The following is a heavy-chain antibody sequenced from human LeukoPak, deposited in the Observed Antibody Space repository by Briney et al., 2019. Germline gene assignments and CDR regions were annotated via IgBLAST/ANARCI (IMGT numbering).Heavy chain of an antibody. Sequence: ASVKVSCKASGYTFTSYGISWVRQAPGQGLEWMGWISAYNGNTNYAQKLQGRVTMTTDTSTSTAYMELRSLRSDDTAVYYCARGGRGYCSSTSCYTAFDIWGQGTMVTVSS. CDR3: ARGGRGYCSSTSCYTAFDI. CDR2: ISAYNGNT. CDR1: GYTFTSYG. V-gene: IGHV1-18*01. D-gene: IGHD2-2*02. J-gene: IGHJ3*02.